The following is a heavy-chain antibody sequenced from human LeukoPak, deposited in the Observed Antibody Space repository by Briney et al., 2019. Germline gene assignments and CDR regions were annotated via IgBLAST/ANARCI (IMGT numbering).Heavy chain of an antibody. Sequence: ASVKVSCKASGYTFTSYDINGVRQATGQGLEWMGWKNPNSGRTGFAQKFQGRLTMTTDTSISTAYMELSSLTSEDTAVYYCARGPVSTHGMDVWGQGTTVTVSS. CDR3: ARGPVSTHGMDV. J-gene: IGHJ6*02. CDR2: KNPNSGRT. D-gene: IGHD2-2*01. CDR1: GYTFTSYD. V-gene: IGHV1-8*01.